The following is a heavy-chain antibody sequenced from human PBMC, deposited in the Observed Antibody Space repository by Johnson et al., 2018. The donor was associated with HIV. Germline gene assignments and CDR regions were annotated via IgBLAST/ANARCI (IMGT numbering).Heavy chain of an antibody. V-gene: IGHV3-74*02. J-gene: IGHJ3*02. CDR3: AKRGSSSLDDAFDI. CDR2: ISSDGSST. D-gene: IGHD6-13*01. Sequence: VQLVESGGGLVQPGGSLILSCAASGFSFNNYWMHWVRQAPGKGLVWVSRISSDGSSTYYADSVKGRFTISRDNSKNTLYLQMNSLRAEDTAVYYCAKRGSSSLDDAFDIWGQGTMVTVSS. CDR1: GFSFNNYW.